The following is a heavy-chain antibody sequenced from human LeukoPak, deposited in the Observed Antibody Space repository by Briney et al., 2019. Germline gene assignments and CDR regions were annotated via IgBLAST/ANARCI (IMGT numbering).Heavy chain of an antibody. V-gene: IGHV1-3*01. CDR3: ARGPLYYCSSTSCYADIYYYYGMDV. D-gene: IGHD2-2*01. CDR2: INAGNGNT. CDR1: GYTFTSYA. Sequence: GASVKVSCKASGYTFTSYAMHWVRQAPGQRLEWMGWINAGNGNTKYSQKFQGRVTITRDTSASTAYMELSSLRSEDTAVYYCARGPLYYCSSTSCYADIYYYYGMDVWGQGTTVTVSS. J-gene: IGHJ6*02.